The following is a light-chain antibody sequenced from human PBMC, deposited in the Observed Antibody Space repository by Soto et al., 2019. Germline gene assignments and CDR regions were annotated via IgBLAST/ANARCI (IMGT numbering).Light chain of an antibody. V-gene: IGKV2-28*01. CDR1: QSLLHSNGYSY. CDR3: MQSLQPPPFT. J-gene: IGKJ3*01. CDR2: LAS. Sequence: DIVMTQSPLSLPVSPGEPASISCRSSQSLLHSNGYSYLDWYLQKPGQSPQLLIYLASKRASGGPDRFSGSGSGTDFTLKISSVEAEDVGVDYCMQSLQPPPFTFGPGTKVDIK.